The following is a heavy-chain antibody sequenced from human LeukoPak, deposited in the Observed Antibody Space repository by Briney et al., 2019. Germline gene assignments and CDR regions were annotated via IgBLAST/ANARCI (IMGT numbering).Heavy chain of an antibody. V-gene: IGHV4-59*01. CDR3: ARYSSSWPYYFDY. CDR2: IYYSGST. J-gene: IGHJ4*02. D-gene: IGHD6-13*01. CDR1: GGSISSYY. Sequence: PSETLSLTCTVSGGSISSYYWSWIRQPPGKGLEWIGYIYYSGSTNYNPSLKSRVTISVDTSKNQFSLKLSSVTAADTAVYYCARYSSSWPYYFDYWGQGTLVTVSS.